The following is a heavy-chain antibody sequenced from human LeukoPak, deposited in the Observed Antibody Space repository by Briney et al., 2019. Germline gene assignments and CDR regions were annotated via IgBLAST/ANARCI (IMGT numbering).Heavy chain of an antibody. CDR2: IRYDGSNK. CDR1: GFTFSSYG. V-gene: IGHV3-30*02. D-gene: IGHD2-21*01. J-gene: IGHJ3*02. CDR3: AKDTDWLKAFDI. Sequence: GGSLRLSCAASGFTFSSYGMHWVRQAPGKGLEGVAFIRYDGSNKDYADSVKGRFTISRDNSKNTLYLQMNSLRAEDTAVYSCAKDTDWLKAFDIWGQGTMVTVSS.